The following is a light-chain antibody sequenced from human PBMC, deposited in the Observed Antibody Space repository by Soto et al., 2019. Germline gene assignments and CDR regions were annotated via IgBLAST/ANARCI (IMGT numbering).Light chain of an antibody. CDR2: GNS. V-gene: IGLV1-40*01. Sequence: QSALTQPTSVSGAPGQRVTISCTGSSSNIGAGYDVHWYQQLPGTAPKLLIYGNSNRPSGVPDRFSGSKSGTSASLAITGLQAEDEADYYCQSYDSSLSGWVFGGGTQVTVL. CDR1: SSNIGAGYD. CDR3: QSYDSSLSGWV. J-gene: IGLJ3*02.